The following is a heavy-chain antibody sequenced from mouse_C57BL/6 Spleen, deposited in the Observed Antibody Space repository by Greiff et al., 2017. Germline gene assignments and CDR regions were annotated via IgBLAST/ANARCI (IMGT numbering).Heavy chain of an antibody. Sequence: QVQLQQSGAELVRPGASVTLSCKASGYTFTDYEMHWVKQTPVHGLEWIGAIDPETGGTAYNQKFKGKAILTADKSSSTAYMELRSLTSEDSAVYYCTRGVMYYYGHWYFDVWGTGTTVTVSS. CDR1: GYTFTDYE. D-gene: IGHD1-1*01. CDR3: TRGVMYYYGHWYFDV. CDR2: IDPETGGT. V-gene: IGHV1-15*01. J-gene: IGHJ1*03.